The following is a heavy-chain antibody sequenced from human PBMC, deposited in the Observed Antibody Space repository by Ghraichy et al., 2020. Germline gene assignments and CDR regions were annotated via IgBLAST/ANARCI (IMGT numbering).Heavy chain of an antibody. V-gene: IGHV1-69*13. J-gene: IGHJ5*02. CDR1: GGTFNSYA. Sequence: SVKVSCKASGGTFNSYAISWVRQAPGQGLEWMGEIIPILSTADYAQKFQGRVTISADESTSTAYMELSSLRSEDTAVYYCARGPYDNSDSIKYFDPWGQGTVVTVSS. CDR2: IIPILSTA. CDR3: ARGPYDNSDSIKYFDP. D-gene: IGHD3-22*01.